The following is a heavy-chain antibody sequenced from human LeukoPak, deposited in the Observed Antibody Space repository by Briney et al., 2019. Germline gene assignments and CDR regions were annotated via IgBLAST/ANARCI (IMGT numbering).Heavy chain of an antibody. CDR3: ARVFKWGDQSDF. J-gene: IGHJ4*02. CDR2: ITGSGGRT. Sequence: GGSLRLSCAASGFTFSSYAMNWVRQAPGRGLEWVSAITGSGGRTYYADSVKGRFTISRDNSKNTLYLQMNSLRAEDTAVYYCARVFKWGDQSDFWGQGTLVTVSS. V-gene: IGHV3-23*01. D-gene: IGHD7-27*01. CDR1: GFTFSSYA.